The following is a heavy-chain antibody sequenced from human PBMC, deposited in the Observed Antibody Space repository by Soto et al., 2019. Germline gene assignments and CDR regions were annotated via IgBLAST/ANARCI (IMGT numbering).Heavy chain of an antibody. CDR1: GLSRSTTGVG. CDR2: IYWDEDK. Sequence: ITSKESGPTLVKPTQTLTLTCTFSGLSRSTTGVGVGWVRQPPGKALEWLGFIYWDEDKRYSPRLKSSITITKDTTNCQVVLTVTNMDPVDTATCYCAHVFIFLALFDSWGQGTLVTV. J-gene: IGHJ4*02. CDR3: AHVFIFLALFDS. D-gene: IGHD3-3*02. V-gene: IGHV2-5*02.